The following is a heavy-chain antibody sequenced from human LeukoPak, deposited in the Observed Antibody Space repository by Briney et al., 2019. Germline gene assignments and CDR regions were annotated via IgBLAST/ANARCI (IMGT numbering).Heavy chain of an antibody. Sequence: GESLKISCEISGYRLTDNWIGWVRQVPGKGLEWMGLIYPGDSDTRYSPSFQGQVTFSVDMSISTAYLQLSGLRASDTAIYYCVRFGLTSSLDYWGQGTLVTVSS. J-gene: IGHJ4*02. CDR1: GYRLTDNW. CDR2: IYPGDSDT. D-gene: IGHD6-13*01. CDR3: VRFGLTSSLDY. V-gene: IGHV5-51*01.